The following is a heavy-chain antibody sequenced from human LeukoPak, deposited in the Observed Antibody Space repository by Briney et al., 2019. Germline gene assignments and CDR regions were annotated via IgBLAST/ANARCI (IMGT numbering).Heavy chain of an antibody. CDR1: GGSISSYY. J-gene: IGHJ4*02. CDR3: ATEVPAAPYFDY. V-gene: IGHV4-59*01. Sequence: SETLSLTCTVSGGSISSYYWSWIRQPPGKGLEWIGYIYYSGSTNYNPSLKSRVTISVDTSKNQFSLKLSSVTAADTAVYYCATEVPAAPYFDYWGQGTLVTVSS. D-gene: IGHD2-2*01. CDR2: IYYSGST.